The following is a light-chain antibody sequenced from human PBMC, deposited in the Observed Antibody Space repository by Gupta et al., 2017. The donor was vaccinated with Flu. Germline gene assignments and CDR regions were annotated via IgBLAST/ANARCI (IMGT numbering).Light chain of an antibody. CDR2: GND. CDR3: ASKDDDRNGRV. Sequence: RVTISCSGSRSNIGSNTANWYQQRPGTAPKLLIYGNDQRPSGVPDRFSGSKSGTSASLAISGLQAEDEADYYCASKDDDRNGRVFGSGTKLTVL. V-gene: IGLV1-44*01. J-gene: IGLJ1*01. CDR1: RSNIGSNT.